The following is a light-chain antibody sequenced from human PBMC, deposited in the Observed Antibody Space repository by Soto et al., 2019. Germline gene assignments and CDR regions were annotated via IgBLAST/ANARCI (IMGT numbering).Light chain of an antibody. Sequence: EIVLTQSPGTLSLSSGERATLSCRASQSISSSSLAWYQQKPGQAPRLLIYGASSRATGIPDRFSGSGSGTDFTLTISRLEPEDFALYYCQQYSSSLFTFGPGTKVDSK. CDR2: GAS. J-gene: IGKJ3*01. V-gene: IGKV3-20*01. CDR3: QQYSSSLFT. CDR1: QSISSSS.